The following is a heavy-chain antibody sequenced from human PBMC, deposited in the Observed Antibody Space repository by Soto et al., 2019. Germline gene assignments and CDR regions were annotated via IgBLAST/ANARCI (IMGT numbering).Heavy chain of an antibody. Sequence: EVRLVESGGDLVQPGGSLRLSCAASGFTFSHFEMNWVRLAPGKGLEWVANIKQDGREKYYVASVKGRFTISRDNDKNLLYLQMDSLTPDDTAVYYCAGDGVRNGAYNGWLDPWGQGTLVTVSS. CDR2: IKQDGREK. CDR3: AGDGVRNGAYNGWLDP. CDR1: GFTFSHFE. D-gene: IGHD3-16*01. J-gene: IGHJ5*02. V-gene: IGHV3-7*03.